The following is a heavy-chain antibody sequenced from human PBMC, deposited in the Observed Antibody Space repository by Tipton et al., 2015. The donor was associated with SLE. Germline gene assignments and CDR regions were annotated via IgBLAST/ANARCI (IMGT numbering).Heavy chain of an antibody. J-gene: IGHJ5*02. CDR3: ATGIPDYYGSGNLGP. CDR2: FDPEDGET. D-gene: IGHD3-10*01. CDR1: GYTLTELS. Sequence: QSGPEVKKPGASVKVSCKVSGYTLTELSMHWVRQAPGKGLEWMGGFDPEDGETIYAQKFQGRVTMTEDTSTDTAYMELSSLRSEDTAVYYCATGIPDYYGSGNLGPWGQGTLVTVSS. V-gene: IGHV1-24*01.